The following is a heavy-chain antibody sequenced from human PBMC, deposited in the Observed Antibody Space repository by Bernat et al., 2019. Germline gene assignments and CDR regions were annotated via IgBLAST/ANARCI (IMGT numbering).Heavy chain of an antibody. CDR1: VFTFSSYS. CDR2: ISSSSSYI. CDR3: ARVPQKIVVVVAATWDY. V-gene: IGHV3-21*01. Sequence: EVQLVESGGGLVKPGGSLRLSCAASVFTFSSYSMNWVRQAPGKGLEWVSSISSSSSYIYYADSVKGRFTISRDNAKNSLYLQMNSLRAEDTAVYYCARVPQKIVVVVAATWDYWGQGTLVTVSS. J-gene: IGHJ4*02. D-gene: IGHD2-15*01.